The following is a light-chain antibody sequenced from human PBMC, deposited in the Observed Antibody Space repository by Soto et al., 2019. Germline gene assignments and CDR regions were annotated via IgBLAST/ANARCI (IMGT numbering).Light chain of an antibody. CDR1: QSISSW. J-gene: IGKJ1*01. Sequence: DIQMTQSPSTLSASVGYRVTLLCRASQSISSWLAWYQQKPGKAPKLLIYDASSLESGVPSRFSGSGSETEFTLTISSLQPEDFATYYCQQYNSYSRTFGQGTKVDIK. CDR2: DAS. V-gene: IGKV1-5*02. CDR3: QQYNSYSRT.